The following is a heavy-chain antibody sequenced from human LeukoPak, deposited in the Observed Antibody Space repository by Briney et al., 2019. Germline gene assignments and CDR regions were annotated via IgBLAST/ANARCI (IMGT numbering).Heavy chain of an antibody. CDR1: GFTFSSYG. D-gene: IGHD6-6*01. Sequence: GGSLRLSCAASGFTFSSYGMHWVRQAPGKGLEWVAFIYHDGSNKYYADSVKGRFTISRDNSKNTLYLQMNTLRADDTAVYYCAKDRIAVRPGWFDPWGQGTLVTVSS. J-gene: IGHJ5*02. V-gene: IGHV3-30*02. CDR3: AKDRIAVRPGWFDP. CDR2: IYHDGSNK.